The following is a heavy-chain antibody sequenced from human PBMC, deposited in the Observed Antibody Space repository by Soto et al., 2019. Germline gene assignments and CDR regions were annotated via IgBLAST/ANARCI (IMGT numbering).Heavy chain of an antibody. CDR3: ARHDPGGRITIFGVVPYYFDY. V-gene: IGHV3-15*01. D-gene: IGHD3-3*01. J-gene: IGHJ4*02. CDR2: IKSKTDGGTT. CDR1: GFTFSNAW. Sequence: GGSLRLSCAASGFTFSNAWMSWVRQAPGKGLEWVGRIKSKTDGGTTDYAAPVKGRFTISRDDSKNTLYPQMNSLKTEDTAMYYCARHDPGGRITIFGVVPYYFDYWGQGTLVTVSS.